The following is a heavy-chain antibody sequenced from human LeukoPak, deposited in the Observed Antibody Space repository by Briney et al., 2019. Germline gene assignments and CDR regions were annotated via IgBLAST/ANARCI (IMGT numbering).Heavy chain of an antibody. J-gene: IGHJ5*02. D-gene: IGHD4-17*01. Sequence: SETLSLTCAVSGGSISSSNWWSWVRQPPGKGLEWIGEIHHSGSTNYNPSLKSRVTISVDTSKNQFSLKLRSVTAADTAVYYCARDKGDYGDYYWFDPWGQGTLVTVSS. CDR1: GGSISSSNW. V-gene: IGHV4-4*02. CDR3: ARDKGDYGDYYWFDP. CDR2: IHHSGST.